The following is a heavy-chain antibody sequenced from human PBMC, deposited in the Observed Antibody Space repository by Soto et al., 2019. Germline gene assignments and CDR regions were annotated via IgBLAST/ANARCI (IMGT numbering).Heavy chain of an antibody. V-gene: IGHV3-49*03. CDR3: TCYPVAALGMDV. Sequence: GGSLLSCTASGFTFGDYAMSWFRQAPGKGLEWVGFIRSKAYGGTTEYAASVKGRFTISRDDSKSIAYLQMNSLKTEDTAVYYCTCYPVAALGMDVWGQGTTVTVSS. CDR2: IRSKAYGGTT. J-gene: IGHJ6*02. CDR1: GFTFGDYA. D-gene: IGHD5-18*01.